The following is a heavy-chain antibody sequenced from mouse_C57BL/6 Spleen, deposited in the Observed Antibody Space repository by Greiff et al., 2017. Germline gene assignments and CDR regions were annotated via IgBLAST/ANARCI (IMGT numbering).Heavy chain of an antibody. CDR1: GYTFTSYT. J-gene: IGHJ3*01. Sequence: QVQLKESGAELARPGASVKMSCKASGYTFTSYTMHWVKQRPGQGLEWIGYINPSSGYTKYNQKFKDKATLTADKSSSTAYMQLSSLTSEDSAVYYCARDSKEGFAYRGQGTLVTVSA. V-gene: IGHV1-4*01. CDR2: INPSSGYT. D-gene: IGHD2-5*01. CDR3: ARDSKEGFAY.